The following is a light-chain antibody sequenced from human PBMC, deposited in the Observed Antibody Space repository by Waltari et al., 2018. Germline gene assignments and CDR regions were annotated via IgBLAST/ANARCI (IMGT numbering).Light chain of an antibody. Sequence: QSALTQPASVSGSPGQSITISSTGTSSYIRAYRFVSWYQQHPGKAPKLIIYYVANRPSGVSNRFSGAKSGNTASLTISGLQAADEADYFCSSHSHSGVLLFGGGTKVTVV. CDR3: SSHSHSGVLL. V-gene: IGLV2-14*03. CDR1: SSYIRAYRF. CDR2: YVA. J-gene: IGLJ3*02.